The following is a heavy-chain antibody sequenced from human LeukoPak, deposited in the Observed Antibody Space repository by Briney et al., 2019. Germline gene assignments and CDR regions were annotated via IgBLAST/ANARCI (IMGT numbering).Heavy chain of an antibody. J-gene: IGHJ6*03. V-gene: IGHV4-31*03. CDR1: GGSISSGGYY. CDR2: IYYSGST. CDR3: ARGLGNSDYYYYYYMDV. D-gene: IGHD4-23*01. Sequence: SQTLSLTCTVSGGSISSGGYYWSWIRQHPGKGLEWIGYIYYSGSTYYNPSLKSRVTISVDTSKNQFSLKLSSVTAADTAVYYCARGLGNSDYYYYYYMDVWGKGTTVNVSS.